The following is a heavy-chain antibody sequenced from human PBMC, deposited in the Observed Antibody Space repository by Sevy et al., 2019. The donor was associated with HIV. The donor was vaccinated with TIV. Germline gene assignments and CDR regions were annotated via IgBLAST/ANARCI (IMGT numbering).Heavy chain of an antibody. D-gene: IGHD1-7*01. CDR1: GGSISSSSYY. CDR3: ARHFRYNWNFGDYFDY. CDR2: IYYSGST. J-gene: IGHJ4*02. Sequence: SETLSLTCTVSGGSISSSSYYWGWICQPPGKGLEWIGSIYYSGSTYYNPSLKSRVTISVDTSKNQFSLKLSSVTAADTAVYYCARHFRYNWNFGDYFDYWGQGTLVTVSS. V-gene: IGHV4-39*01.